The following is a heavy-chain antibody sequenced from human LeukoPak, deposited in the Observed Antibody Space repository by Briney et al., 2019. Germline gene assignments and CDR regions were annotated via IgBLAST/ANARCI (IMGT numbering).Heavy chain of an antibody. CDR2: IKQDGSEK. CDR3: ATYSSSWYSVWYFDL. D-gene: IGHD6-13*01. V-gene: IGHV3-7*01. CDR1: GFTFSSYW. J-gene: IGHJ2*01. Sequence: GGSLRLSCAASGFTFSSYWMSWVRQAPGKGLEWVANIKQDGSEKYYVDSVKGRFTISRDNAKNSLYLQMNSLRAEDTAVYYCATYSSSWYSVWYFDLWGRGTLVTVSS.